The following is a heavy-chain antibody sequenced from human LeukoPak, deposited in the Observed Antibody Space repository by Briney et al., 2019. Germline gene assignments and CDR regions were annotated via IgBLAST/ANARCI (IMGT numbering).Heavy chain of an antibody. CDR3: AHRDYYGSGGQFDY. D-gene: IGHD3-10*01. CDR2: IYWNNDQ. Sequence: KESGPTLVNPTQTLTLTCSFSGFSLSTSGVGVGWIRQPPGEALEWLALIYWNNDQRYSPSLKSRLTITKDTSKNRVVLTMTNMDPVDTATYYCAHRDYYGSGGQFDYWGQGTLVTVSS. CDR1: GFSLSTSGVG. J-gene: IGHJ4*02. V-gene: IGHV2-5*01.